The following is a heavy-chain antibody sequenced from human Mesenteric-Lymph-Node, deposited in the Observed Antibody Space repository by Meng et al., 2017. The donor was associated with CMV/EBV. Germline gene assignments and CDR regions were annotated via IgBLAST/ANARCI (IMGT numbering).Heavy chain of an antibody. J-gene: IGHJ2*01. Sequence: SLKISCAASGFTFDDYAMHWVRQAPGKGLEWVSGISWNSGSIGYADSVKGRFTISRDNAKNSLYLQMNSLRAEDTALYYCAKDVGGNSDWYFDLWGRGTLVTVSS. CDR3: AKDVGGNSDWYFDL. CDR1: GFTFDDYA. V-gene: IGHV3-9*01. CDR2: ISWNSGSI. D-gene: IGHD4-23*01.